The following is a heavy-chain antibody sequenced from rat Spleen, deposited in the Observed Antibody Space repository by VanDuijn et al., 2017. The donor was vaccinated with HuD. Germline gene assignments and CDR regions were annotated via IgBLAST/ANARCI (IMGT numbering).Heavy chain of an antibody. CDR1: GFTFNNYY. Sequence: EVQLVESGGGLVQPGRSMKLSCAASGFTFNNYYMAWVRQAPTKGLEWVASLSTGGGNTYYRDSVKGRFTISRDYAKSTLYLQMDSLRSEDTATYYCTSDHRDSYARYYFDYWGQGVIVTVSS. D-gene: IGHD1-12*01. CDR2: LSTGGGNT. J-gene: IGHJ2*01. V-gene: IGHV5-25*01. CDR3: TSDHRDSYARYYFDY.